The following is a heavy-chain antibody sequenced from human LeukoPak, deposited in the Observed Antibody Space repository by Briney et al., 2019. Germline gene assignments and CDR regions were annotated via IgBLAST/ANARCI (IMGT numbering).Heavy chain of an antibody. CDR2: IYTGGNT. V-gene: IGHV3-53*01. CDR3: ARGDDSGYYDYFDY. CDR1: GFIVDSNY. Sequence: GGSLRLSCAAPGFIVDSNYLSLVRQAPGKGLEWVSTIYTGGNTYYAASVKGRFTISRDFSKNTVFLHMNSLRAEDTAMYYCARGDDSGYYDYFDYWGQGALVTVSS. D-gene: IGHD3-22*01. J-gene: IGHJ4*02.